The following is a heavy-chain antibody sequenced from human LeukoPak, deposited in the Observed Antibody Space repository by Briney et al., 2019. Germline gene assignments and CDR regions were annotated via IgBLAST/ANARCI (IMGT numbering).Heavy chain of an antibody. V-gene: IGHV1-24*01. CDR3: ATGTAVATYFDY. D-gene: IGHD5-12*01. J-gene: IGHJ4*02. CDR2: FDPEDGET. CDR1: GYTLTELS. Sequence: ASVKVSCKVSGYTLTELSIHWVRQAPGKGLEWMGGFDPEDGETIYAQKFQGRVTMTEDTSTDTAYMELSSLRSEDTAVYYCATGTAVATYFDYWGQGTLVTVSS.